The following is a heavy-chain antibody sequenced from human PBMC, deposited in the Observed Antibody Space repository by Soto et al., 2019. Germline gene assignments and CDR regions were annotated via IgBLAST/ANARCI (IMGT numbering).Heavy chain of an antibody. CDR2: INHSGST. CDR3: ARATARISGIAAAGRIYNWFDP. CDR1: GGSFSGYY. Sequence: PSETLSLTCAVYGGSFSGYYWSWIRQPPGKELEWIGEINHSGSTNYNPSLKSRVTISVDTSKNQFSLKLSSVTAADTAVYYCARATARISGIAAAGRIYNWFDPWGQGTLVTVSS. V-gene: IGHV4-34*01. J-gene: IGHJ5*02. D-gene: IGHD6-13*01.